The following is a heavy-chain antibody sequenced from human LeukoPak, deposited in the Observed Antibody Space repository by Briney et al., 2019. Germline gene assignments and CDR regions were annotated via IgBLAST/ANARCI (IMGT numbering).Heavy chain of an antibody. CDR3: ARIILRSGWYRANGMDV. CDR1: GFTFSSYS. V-gene: IGHV3-21*01. CDR2: ISSSSSYI. D-gene: IGHD6-19*01. J-gene: IGHJ6*02. Sequence: GGSLRLSCAASGFTFSSYSMNWARQAPGKGLEWVSSISSSSSYIYYADSVKGRFTISRDNAKNSLYLQMNSPRAEDTAVYYCARIILRSGWYRANGMDVWGQGTTVTVSS.